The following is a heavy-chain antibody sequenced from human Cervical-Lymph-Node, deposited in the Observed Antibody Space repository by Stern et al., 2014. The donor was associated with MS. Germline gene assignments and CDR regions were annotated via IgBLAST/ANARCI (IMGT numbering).Heavy chain of an antibody. CDR3: ARDRDYGGQAKRAYGMDV. CDR2: IIPIFGTA. D-gene: IGHD4-23*01. V-gene: IGHV1-69*01. J-gene: IGHJ6*02. Sequence: QVQLVQSGAEVKKPGSSLKVSCRTSGGAFNNSGISWVRQAPGQGLEWMGGIIPIFGTANYAQKYQGTVTIYADESTGTVYMEMSSLKSEDTAMYYCARDRDYGGQAKRAYGMDVWGQGTTVTVSS. CDR1: GGAFNNSG.